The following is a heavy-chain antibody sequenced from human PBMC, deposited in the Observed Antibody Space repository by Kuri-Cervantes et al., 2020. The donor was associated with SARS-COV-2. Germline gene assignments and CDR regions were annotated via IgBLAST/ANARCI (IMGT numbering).Heavy chain of an antibody. D-gene: IGHD2-8*01. CDR2: IIPILGIA. Sequence: SVKVSCKASGYTFTSYGISWVRQAPGQGLEWMGRIIPILGIANYAQKFQGRVTITADKSTSTAYMELSSLRSEDAAVYYCARDDCTNGVCWIDYWGQGTLVTVSS. V-gene: IGHV1-69*04. J-gene: IGHJ4*02. CDR3: ARDDCTNGVCWIDY. CDR1: GYTFTSYG.